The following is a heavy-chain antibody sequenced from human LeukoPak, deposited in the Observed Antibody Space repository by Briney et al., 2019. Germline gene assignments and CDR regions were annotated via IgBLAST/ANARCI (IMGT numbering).Heavy chain of an antibody. CDR1: GGTFSSYA. CDR3: ARTLGATWALYGMDV. Sequence: SVKVSCKASGGTFSSYAISWVRQAPGQGLEWVGGIIPIFGTANYAQKFQGRVTITADESTSTAYMELSSLRSEDTAVYYCARTLGATWALYGMDVWGQGNKVNVS. V-gene: IGHV1-69*13. CDR2: IIPIFGTA. D-gene: IGHD1-26*01. J-gene: IGHJ6*02.